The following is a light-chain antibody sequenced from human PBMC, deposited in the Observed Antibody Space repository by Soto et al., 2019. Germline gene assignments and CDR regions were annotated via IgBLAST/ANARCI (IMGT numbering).Light chain of an antibody. CDR2: KVS. V-gene: IGKV1-5*03. CDR1: QSLNNW. CDR3: QQYNSYSWT. Sequence: DIQMTQSPSTLSASVGDRVTITCRASQSLNNWLAWYQKKPGKAPKLLIYKVSSLASGVASRFSGSGSGTEFTLTISSLPPDDFATYYCQQYNSYSWTFGQGTKVEI. J-gene: IGKJ1*01.